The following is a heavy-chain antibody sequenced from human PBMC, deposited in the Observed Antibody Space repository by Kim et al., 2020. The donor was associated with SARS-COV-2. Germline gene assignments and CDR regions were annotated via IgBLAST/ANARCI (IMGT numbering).Heavy chain of an antibody. CDR1: GFTFDDYA. Sequence: GGSLRLSCAASGFTFDDYAMHWVRQAPGKGLEWVSGISWNSGSIAYADSVKGRFTISRDNAKNSLYLQMNSLRAEDTALYYCAKDTRAYCGGDCSDAFDIWGQGTMVTVSS. CDR3: AKDTRAYCGGDCSDAFDI. V-gene: IGHV3-9*01. J-gene: IGHJ3*02. D-gene: IGHD2-21*02. CDR2: ISWNSGSI.